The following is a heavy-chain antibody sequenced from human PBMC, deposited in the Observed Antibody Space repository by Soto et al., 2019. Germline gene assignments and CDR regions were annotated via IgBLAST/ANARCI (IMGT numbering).Heavy chain of an antibody. CDR3: TSGYGDYVRDY. Sequence: EVQLVESGGGLVQPGWSLKLSCAVSGFTFSGSAMHWVRQASGKGLEWVGRIRSKSNSYATAYAASVKGSFTISRDDSKNTAYLQMNSLKTEDSAVYYCTSGYGDYVRDYWGQGNLVTVSS. V-gene: IGHV3-73*01. CDR1: GFTFSGSA. J-gene: IGHJ4*02. D-gene: IGHD4-17*01. CDR2: IRSKSNSYAT.